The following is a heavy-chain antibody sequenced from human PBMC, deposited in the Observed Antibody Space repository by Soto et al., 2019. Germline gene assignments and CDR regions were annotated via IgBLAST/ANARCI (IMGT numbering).Heavy chain of an antibody. D-gene: IGHD3-10*01. CDR3: AKTRNSVINYNYYDNIDV. J-gene: IGHJ6*02. V-gene: IGHV3-30*18. Sequence: QVQLVESGGGVVQPGVSLRLTCAASGFTFSEYGIHWVRQAPGKGLEWVAITSYDGRHTSYVDSVKGRFTISRDNSGNTAFLEMNRLRVEDTAVYYCAKTRNSVINYNYYDNIDVWGQGTTVTVSS. CDR1: GFTFSEYG. CDR2: TSYDGRHT.